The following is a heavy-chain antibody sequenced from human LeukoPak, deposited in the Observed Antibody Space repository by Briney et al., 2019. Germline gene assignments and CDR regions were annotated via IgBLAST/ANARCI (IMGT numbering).Heavy chain of an antibody. CDR3: ARDQLALGDNSGRHWGRVY. CDR1: GFTFSDYY. Sequence: PGGSLRLSCAASGFTFSDYYMSWIRQAPGKGLEWVSYISSSGSTIYYADSVKGRFTISRDNAKNSLYLKMNSLRAEDTAVYYCARDQLALGDNSGRHWGRVYWGQGTLVTVSS. J-gene: IGHJ4*02. V-gene: IGHV3-11*01. D-gene: IGHD7-27*01. CDR2: ISSSGSTI.